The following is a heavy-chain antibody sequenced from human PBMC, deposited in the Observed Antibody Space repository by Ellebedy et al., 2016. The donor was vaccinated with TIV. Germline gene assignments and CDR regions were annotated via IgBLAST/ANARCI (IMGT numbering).Heavy chain of an antibody. CDR3: ASGYLGPYCSSTSCYIVWFDP. J-gene: IGHJ5*02. Sequence: SVKVSXXASGGTFSSYAISWVRQAPGQGLEWMGGIIPIFGTANYAQKFQGRVTITADKSTSTAYMELSSLRSEDTAVYYCASGYLGPYCSSTSCYIVWFDPWGQGTLVTVSS. V-gene: IGHV1-69*06. CDR1: GGTFSSYA. D-gene: IGHD2-2*02. CDR2: IIPIFGTA.